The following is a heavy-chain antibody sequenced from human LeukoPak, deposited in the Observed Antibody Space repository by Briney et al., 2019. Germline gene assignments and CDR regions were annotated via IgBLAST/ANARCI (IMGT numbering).Heavy chain of an antibody. CDR2: ISYDGSNE. J-gene: IGHJ4*02. V-gene: IGHV3-30-3*01. D-gene: IGHD6-13*01. CDR1: GFTFSSYA. Sequence: GGSLRLSCAASGFTFSSYAMHWVRQAPGKGLEWVAVISYDGSNEYYADSVKGRFTISRDNSKNTLYLQMNSLRAEDTAVYYCASRYSSSWYVLDYWGQGTLVTVSS. CDR3: ASRYSSSWYVLDY.